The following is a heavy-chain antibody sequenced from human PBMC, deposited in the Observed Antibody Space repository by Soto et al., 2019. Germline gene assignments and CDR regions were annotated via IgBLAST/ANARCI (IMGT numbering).Heavy chain of an antibody. CDR3: AKVSELKRREELDNSYYGMTS. D-gene: IGHD1-1*01. J-gene: IGHJ6*02. Sequence: ASVKVSCKASGYTFTGYYMHWVRQAPGQGLEWMGWINPNSGGTNYAQKFQGWVTMTRDTSISTAYMELSRLRSDDTAVYYCAKVSELKRREELDNSYYGMTSGAKGPRSPSP. CDR2: INPNSGGT. CDR1: GYTFTGYY. V-gene: IGHV1-2*04.